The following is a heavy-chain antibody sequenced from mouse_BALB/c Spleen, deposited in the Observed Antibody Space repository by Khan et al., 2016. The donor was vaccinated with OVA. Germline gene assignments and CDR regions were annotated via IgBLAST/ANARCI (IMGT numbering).Heavy chain of an antibody. Sequence: VQLQQPGTVLARPGASVKMSCKASGYTFTSYWMHWVKQRPGQGLEWIGAIYPGNSDTNYNQKFKGKAKLTAVTSTSTAYLALNSLTNDDSAVYYWTRNGFGNYESWDYWGQGTTLTVSS. J-gene: IGHJ2*01. CDR1: GYTFTSYW. D-gene: IGHD2-1*01. V-gene: IGHV1-5*01. CDR2: IYPGNSDT. CDR3: TRNGFGNYESWDY.